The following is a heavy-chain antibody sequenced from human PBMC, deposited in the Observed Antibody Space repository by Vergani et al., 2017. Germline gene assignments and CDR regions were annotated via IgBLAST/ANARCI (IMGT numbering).Heavy chain of an antibody. J-gene: IGHJ6*02. CDR2: IKSTFDRGTT. V-gene: IGHV3-15*07. CDR3: TTDPRYCGDGSCXWLRDHHYYGMDV. Sequence: EVQLVESGGGIVKPGGSLRLSCVASGFSFRNAWMNWVRRTPGKGLEWVGRIKSTFDRGTTDYAAAVKGRFTISRDDSNNTLFLQMNGLKTEDIGVYYCTTDPRYCGDGSCXWLRDHHYYGMDVWGQGTTVTVSS. CDR1: GFSFRNAW. D-gene: IGHD2-21*01.